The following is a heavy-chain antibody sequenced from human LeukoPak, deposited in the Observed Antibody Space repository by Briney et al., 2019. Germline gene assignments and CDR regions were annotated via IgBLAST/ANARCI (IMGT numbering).Heavy chain of an antibody. CDR1: GDSVSSTIYY. J-gene: IGHJ4*02. CDR3: ARQGGSNYGSGHDS. D-gene: IGHD5-18*01. CDR2: GYYSGHT. Sequence: PSETLSLTCSVSGDSVSSTIYYWAWIRQPPGKGLEWIGSGYYSGHTFYNPSLKGRVTIFVDTSKNQFSLKLTSVTAADTAIYYCARQGGSNYGSGHDSWGQGTLVTVSS. V-gene: IGHV4-39*01.